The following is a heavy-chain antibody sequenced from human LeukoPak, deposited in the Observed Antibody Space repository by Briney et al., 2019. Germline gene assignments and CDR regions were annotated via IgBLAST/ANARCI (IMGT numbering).Heavy chain of an antibody. CDR3: VREEGLGDAYHVLYY. D-gene: IGHD5-24*01. CDR2: ISHSGTFI. CDR1: GFTFSTYT. J-gene: IGHJ4*02. Sequence: GGSLRLSCAASGFTFSTYTMNWVRQAPGKGLEWVSFISHSGTFIDYADSARGRFTISRDNAKNSLYLQMTSLRAEDTAIYYCVREEGLGDAYHVLYYWGQGTPVTVSS. V-gene: IGHV3-21*01.